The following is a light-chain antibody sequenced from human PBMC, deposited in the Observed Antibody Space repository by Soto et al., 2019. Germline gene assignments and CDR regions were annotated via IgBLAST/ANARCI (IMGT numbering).Light chain of an antibody. CDR3: SSYTSSNTLE. CDR2: DVS. J-gene: IGLJ2*01. Sequence: QSALTQPASVSGSPGQSITISCTGTSSDVGGYNYVSWHQQHPGKVPKLMIYDVSNRPSGVSNRFSGSKSGNTASLTISGLQAEDEADYYCSSYTSSNTLEFGGGTKLTVL. V-gene: IGLV2-14*03. CDR1: SSDVGGYNY.